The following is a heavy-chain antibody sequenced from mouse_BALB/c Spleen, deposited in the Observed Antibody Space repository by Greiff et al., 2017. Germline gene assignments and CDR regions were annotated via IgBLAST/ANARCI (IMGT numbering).Heavy chain of an antibody. Sequence: EVKLQESGPDLVKPSQSLSLTCTVTGYSITSGYSWHWIRQFPGNKLEWMGYIHYSGSTNYNPSLKSRISITRDTSKNQFFLQLNSVTTEDTATYYCARSGYYDGNSAWFAYWGQGTLVTVSA. D-gene: IGHD2-3*01. J-gene: IGHJ3*01. CDR1: GYSITSGYS. CDR2: IHYSGST. CDR3: ARSGYYDGNSAWFAY. V-gene: IGHV3-1*02.